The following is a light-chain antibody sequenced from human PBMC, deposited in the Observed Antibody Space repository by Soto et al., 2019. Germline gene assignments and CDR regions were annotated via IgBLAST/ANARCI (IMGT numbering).Light chain of an antibody. CDR2: GAS. CDR1: QSVSSSY. V-gene: IGKV3-20*01. CDR3: QEYGSSPPWT. J-gene: IGKJ1*01. Sequence: EMVLTQSPGTLYLSPGERATLSCRAIQSVSSSYLAWYQQKPGQAPRLLIYGASSRATGIPDRFSGSGSVMDVTLTISRVEPEDVAVYYCQEYGSSPPWTFGLVTKVEIK.